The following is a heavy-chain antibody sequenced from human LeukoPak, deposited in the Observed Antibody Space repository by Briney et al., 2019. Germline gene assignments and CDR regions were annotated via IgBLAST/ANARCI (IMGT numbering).Heavy chain of an antibody. CDR1: GFTFSSYE. Sequence: PGGSLRLSCAASGFTFSSYEMNWVRQAPGKGLEWVSYISSSGSTIYYADSVKGRFTISRDNAKNSLYLQMNSLRAEDMALYYCAKSDYYDSSGYYYFDYWGQGTLVTVSS. V-gene: IGHV3-48*03. CDR3: AKSDYYDSSGYYYFDY. J-gene: IGHJ4*02. D-gene: IGHD3-22*01. CDR2: ISSSGSTI.